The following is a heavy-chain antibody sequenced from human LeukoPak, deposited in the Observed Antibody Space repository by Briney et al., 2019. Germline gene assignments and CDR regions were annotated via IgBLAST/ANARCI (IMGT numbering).Heavy chain of an antibody. V-gene: IGHV4-38-2*01. D-gene: IGHD3-10*01. Sequence: SETLSLTCAVSGYSISSGYYWGWIRQPPGKGLEWIGSIYHSGSTYYNPSLKSRVTISVDTSKNQFSLKLSSVTAADTAVYYCASSLWFGEFIFDYWGQGTLVTVSS. CDR1: GYSISSGYY. CDR2: IYHSGST. CDR3: ASSLWFGEFIFDY. J-gene: IGHJ4*02.